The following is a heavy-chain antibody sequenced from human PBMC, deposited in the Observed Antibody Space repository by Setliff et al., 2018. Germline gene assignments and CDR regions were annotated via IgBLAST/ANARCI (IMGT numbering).Heavy chain of an antibody. D-gene: IGHD4-17*01. V-gene: IGHV1-2*02. J-gene: IGHJ4*02. Sequence: ASVKVSCKASGNTFTGYYIHWLRQAPGQGLEWMGCINPNSGDTTFAQKFQGRVAITRDTSNSTDYMDLSRLTSDDTAVYYCAREVLSTVVAWDYWGQGTLVTVSS. CDR2: INPNSGDT. CDR3: AREVLSTVVAWDY. CDR1: GNTFTGYY.